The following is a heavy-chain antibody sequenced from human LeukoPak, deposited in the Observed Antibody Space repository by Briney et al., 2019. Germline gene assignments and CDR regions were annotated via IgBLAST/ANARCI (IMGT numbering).Heavy chain of an antibody. CDR2: IRPGGDGP. J-gene: IGHJ4*02. V-gene: IGHV1-46*02. Sequence: GASVKVSCKASGNSLNNYHMHWVRQAPGQGLEWLGIIRPGGDGPSYAQKFQGRVTMTRDMSTSTVYMELSSLTSDDTAVYYCGRDPTYRNYFDSCGQGTLVTVSS. CDR1: GNSLNNYH. CDR3: GRDPTYRNYFDS. D-gene: IGHD1-1*01.